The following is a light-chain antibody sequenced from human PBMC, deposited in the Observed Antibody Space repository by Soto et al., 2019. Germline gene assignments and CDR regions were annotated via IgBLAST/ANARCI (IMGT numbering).Light chain of an antibody. CDR2: GAS. CDR1: QNISSN. V-gene: IGKV3-15*01. Sequence: EIVMTQSPATLSVSPGERATLSCRASQNISSNLAWYQQKPGQAPRVLIDGASTRATGIPARFSGSGSGTEFTLTISILQSEDFAIYYCHQYNNWLWTFGQGTKVEIK. J-gene: IGKJ1*01. CDR3: HQYNNWLWT.